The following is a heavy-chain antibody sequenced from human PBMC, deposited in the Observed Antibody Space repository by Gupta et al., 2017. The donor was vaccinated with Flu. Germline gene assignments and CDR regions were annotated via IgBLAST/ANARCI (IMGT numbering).Heavy chain of an antibody. V-gene: IGHV3-9*01. D-gene: IGHD3-16*01. J-gene: IGHJ3*02. CDR3: AKDLGVMNEAFDI. CDR2: ISWNSGRI. Sequence: VRQAPGKGLEWVSGISWNSGRIDYADSVKGRFTISRDNTKNSLYLQMNSVRAEDTALYYCAKDLGVMNEAFDIWGQGTMVTVSS.